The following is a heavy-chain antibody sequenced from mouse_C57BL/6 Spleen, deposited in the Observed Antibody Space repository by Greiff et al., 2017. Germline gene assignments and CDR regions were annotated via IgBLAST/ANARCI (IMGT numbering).Heavy chain of an antibody. CDR2: INPNNGGT. D-gene: IGHD2-4*01. Sequence: VQLQQSGPELVKPGASVKMSCKASGYTFTDYNMPWVKQSHGTSLEWIGYINPNNGGTSYNQKFKGKATLTVNKSSSTAYMELRSLTSEDSAVYYCARGGWDYDKYFDVWGTGTTVTVSS. CDR1: GYTFTDYN. CDR3: ARGGWDYDKYFDV. J-gene: IGHJ1*03. V-gene: IGHV1-22*01.